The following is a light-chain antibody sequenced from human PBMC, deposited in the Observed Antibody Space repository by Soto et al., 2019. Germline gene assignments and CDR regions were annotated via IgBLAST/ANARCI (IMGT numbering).Light chain of an antibody. CDR2: GAS. J-gene: IGKJ4*01. V-gene: IGKV1-12*01. CDR1: QGVSSC. CDR3: QQADTYPLT. Sequence: DIQMTQSPSSVSASGGDRVTITCRASQGVSSCLAWYQQKPGRAPKLLIYGASTLQSGVPSRFSGSGSGTDFSLTLTTLQPEDCATYYCQQADTYPLTFGGGTKVEIE.